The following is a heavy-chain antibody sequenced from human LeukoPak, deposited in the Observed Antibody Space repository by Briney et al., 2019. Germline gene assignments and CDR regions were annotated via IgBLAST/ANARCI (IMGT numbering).Heavy chain of an antibody. CDR3: ATNILVRDIINWFDP. J-gene: IGHJ5*02. V-gene: IGHV1-2*02. CDR1: GYSFADYY. Sequence: GASVKVSCKASGYSFADYYMHWVRQAPGQGLEWMGWIKPNSGGTRSAQKFQGRVTMTRDTSISTAYMELSSLRYDDTAVYYCATNILVRDIINWFDPWGQGTLVTVSP. D-gene: IGHD3-10*01. CDR2: IKPNSGGT.